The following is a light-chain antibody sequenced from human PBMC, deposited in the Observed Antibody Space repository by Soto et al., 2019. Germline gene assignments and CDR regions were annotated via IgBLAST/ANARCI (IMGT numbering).Light chain of an antibody. V-gene: IGLV2-14*03. CDR3: SSYTTSNTRQIV. CDR2: DVS. CDR1: SSDVGGYNY. Sequence: QSVLTQPASVSGSPGRSITISCTGTSSDVGGYNYVSWYQHHPGEAPKLLIYDVSNRPSGVSNRFSGSKSDNTASLTISGLQPEDEADYYCSSYTTSNTRQIVFGTGTKVTVL. J-gene: IGLJ1*01.